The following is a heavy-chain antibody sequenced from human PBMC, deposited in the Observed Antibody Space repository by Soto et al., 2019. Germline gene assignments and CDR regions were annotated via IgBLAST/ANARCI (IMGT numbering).Heavy chain of an antibody. CDR2: IWYDGSNK. Sequence: PGGSLRLSCAASGFTFSSYGMHWVRQAPGKGLEWVAVIWYDGSNKYYADSVKGRFTISRDNAKNSLYLQMNSLRAEDTAVYYCARDPGPPEYYYYGMDVLGQGTTVTVS. CDR1: GFTFSSYG. J-gene: IGHJ6*02. V-gene: IGHV3-33*01. CDR3: ARDPGPPEYYYYGMDV.